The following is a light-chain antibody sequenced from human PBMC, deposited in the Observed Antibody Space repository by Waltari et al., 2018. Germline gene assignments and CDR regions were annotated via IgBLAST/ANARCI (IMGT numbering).Light chain of an antibody. CDR1: QSVSSY. J-gene: IGKJ3*01. V-gene: IGKV3-11*01. Sequence: EIVLTQSPATLSLSPGERATLSCRASQSVSSYLAWYQHKPGQAPRLLIYDTSKRATGIAARFSGSGSGTDFTLTISSLEPEDFAVYYCQQRRSWFAFGPGTKVEIK. CDR3: QQRRSWFA. CDR2: DTS.